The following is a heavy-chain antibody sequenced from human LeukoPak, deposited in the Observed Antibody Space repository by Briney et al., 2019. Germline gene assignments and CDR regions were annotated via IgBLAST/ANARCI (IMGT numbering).Heavy chain of an antibody. CDR2: IIPIFGTA. V-gene: IGHV1-69*13. Sequence: GASVKVSCKASGGTFSSYAISWVRQAPGQGLEWMGGIIPIFGTANYAQKFQGRVTITVDESTSTAYMELSSLRSEDTAVYYCARKVWGRPETGTDWDYYYYYGMDVWGQGTTVTVSS. CDR3: ARKVWGRPETGTDWDYYYYYGMDV. J-gene: IGHJ6*02. D-gene: IGHD1/OR15-1a*01. CDR1: GGTFSSYA.